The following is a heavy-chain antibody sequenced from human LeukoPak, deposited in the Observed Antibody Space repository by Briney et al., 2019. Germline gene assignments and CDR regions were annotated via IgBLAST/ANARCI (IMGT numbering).Heavy chain of an antibody. CDR1: GFTFSSYA. J-gene: IGHJ3*02. V-gene: IGHV3-30-3*01. CDR2: ISYDGSNK. CDR3: ARAAQKVVVVAGNAFDI. D-gene: IGHD2-15*01. Sequence: GRSLRLSCAASGFTFSSYAMHCVRQAPGKGLEWVAVISYDGSNKYYADSVKGRFTISRDNSKNTLYLQMNSLRAEDTAVYYCARAAQKVVVVAGNAFDIWGQGTMVTVSS.